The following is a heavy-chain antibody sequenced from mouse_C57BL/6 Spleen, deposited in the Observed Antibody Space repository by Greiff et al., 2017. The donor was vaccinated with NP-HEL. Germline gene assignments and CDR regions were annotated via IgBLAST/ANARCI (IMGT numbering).Heavy chain of an antibody. D-gene: IGHD2-2*01. J-gene: IGHJ3*01. V-gene: IGHV3-1*01. Sequence: DVQLMESGPGMVKPSQSLSLTCTVTGYSITSGYDWHWIRHFPGNKLEWMGYISYSGSTNYNPSLKSRISITHDTSKNHFFLKLNSVTTEDTATYYCARDGYDESWFAYWGQGTLVTVSA. CDR3: ARDGYDESWFAY. CDR2: ISYSGST. CDR1: GYSITSGYD.